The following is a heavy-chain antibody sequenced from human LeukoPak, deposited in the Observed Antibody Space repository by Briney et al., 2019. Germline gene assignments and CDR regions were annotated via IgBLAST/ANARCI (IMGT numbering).Heavy chain of an antibody. D-gene: IGHD3-22*01. CDR1: GGSISSSSYY. Sequence: PSETLSLTCTVSGGSISSSSYYWGWIRQPPGKGLEWIGSIYYSGSTYYNPSLKSRVTISVDTSKNQFSLKLSSVTAADTAVYYCARRSMVIPGRSYHFDYWGQGTLVTVSS. CDR3: ARRSMVIPGRSYHFDY. CDR2: IYYSGST. V-gene: IGHV4-39*07. J-gene: IGHJ4*02.